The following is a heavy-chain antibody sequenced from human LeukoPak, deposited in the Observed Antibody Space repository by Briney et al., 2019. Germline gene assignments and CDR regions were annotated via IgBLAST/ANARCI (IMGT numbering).Heavy chain of an antibody. CDR1: GVTLGTYA. CDR2: ISSSGSGDNT. V-gene: IGHV3-23*01. CDR3: VRGRGSYGWFDP. Sequence: GGSLRLSCAASGVTLGTYAMSWARQAPGKGLEWVSGISSSGSGDNTYYADSVKGRFTISRDDAKNTVDLQMNSLRGEDTAVYYCVRGRGSYGWFDPWGQGTLVTVSS. J-gene: IGHJ5*02. D-gene: IGHD3-10*01.